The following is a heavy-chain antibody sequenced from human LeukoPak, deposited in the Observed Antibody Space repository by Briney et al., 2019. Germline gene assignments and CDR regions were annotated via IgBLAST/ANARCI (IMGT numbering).Heavy chain of an antibody. D-gene: IGHD3-22*01. CDR3: ARDRLGDYDHSGYYDK. J-gene: IGHJ4*02. CDR1: GFTFSDYY. CDR2: ICDSGRTI. V-gene: IGHV3-11*01. Sequence: GGSLRLSHSASGFTFSDYYMSWIRQAPGKGLEWISYICDSGRTIYYADSVEGRFTISRDNAKNSVYLQMNTLADADTAVYYCARDRLGDYDHSGYYDKWGQGTLVTVSS.